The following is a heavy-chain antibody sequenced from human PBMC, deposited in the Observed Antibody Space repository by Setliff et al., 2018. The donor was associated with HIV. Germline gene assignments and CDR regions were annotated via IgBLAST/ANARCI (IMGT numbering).Heavy chain of an antibody. D-gene: IGHD2-15*01. CDR1: GFIFSTYS. Sequence: GGSLRLSCAASGFIFSTYSMNWVRQAPGKGLEWVSYISSSSSTIYYADSVKGRFTISRDNAKNSLYLQMNSLRAGDTAVYYCAREIQNCGGNHYYCYMDVWGKGTTVTVSS. J-gene: IGHJ6*03. CDR2: ISSSSSTI. V-gene: IGHV3-48*01. CDR3: AREIQNCGGNHYYCYMDV.